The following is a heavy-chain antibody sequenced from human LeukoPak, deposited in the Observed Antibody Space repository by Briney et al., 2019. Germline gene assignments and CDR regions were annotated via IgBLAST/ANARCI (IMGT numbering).Heavy chain of an antibody. CDR2: ISSSSSYI. V-gene: IGHV3-21*01. D-gene: IGHD3-10*01. J-gene: IGHJ4*02. CDR1: GFTFSSYS. CDR3: ARDDSRYGSGRGSY. Sequence: GGSLRLSCAASGFTFSSYSMNWVRQAPGKGLEWVSSISSSSSYIYYADSVKGRFTISRDNAKNSPYLQMNSLRAEDTAVYYCARDDSRYGSGRGSYWGQGTLVTVSS.